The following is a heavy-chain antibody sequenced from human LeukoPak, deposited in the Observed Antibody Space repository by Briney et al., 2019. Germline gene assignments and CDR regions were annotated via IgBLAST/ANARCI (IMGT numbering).Heavy chain of an antibody. Sequence: QPGGSLRLSCAASGFTFSSYAMSWVRQAPGKGLEWVSAISGSGGSTYYADSVKGRFPISRDNSKNTLYLQMNSLRAEDTAVYYCAKDRGGFSPSWDSSGYYFSYWGQGTLVTVSS. CDR2: ISGSGGST. D-gene: IGHD3-22*01. CDR1: GFTFSSYA. J-gene: IGHJ4*02. V-gene: IGHV3-23*01. CDR3: AKDRGGFSPSWDSSGYYFSY.